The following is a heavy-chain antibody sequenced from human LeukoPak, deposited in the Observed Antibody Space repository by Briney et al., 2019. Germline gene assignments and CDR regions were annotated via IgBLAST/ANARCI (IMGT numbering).Heavy chain of an antibody. V-gene: IGHV1-46*01. D-gene: IGHD2-21*01. Sequence: ASVKVSCKASGYTFTSYYMHWVRQAPGQGLEWMGIINPSGGSTSYAQKFQGRVTMTTDTSTSTAYMELRSLRSDDTAVYYCARGRVKHASDYWGQGTLVTVSS. CDR3: ARGRVKHASDY. J-gene: IGHJ4*02. CDR2: INPSGGST. CDR1: GYTFTSYY.